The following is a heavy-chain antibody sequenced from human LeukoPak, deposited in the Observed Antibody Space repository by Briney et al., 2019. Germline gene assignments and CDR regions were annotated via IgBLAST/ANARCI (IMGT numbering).Heavy chain of an antibody. V-gene: IGHV1-8*03. Sequence: GASVKVSCKASGYTFTSYDINWVRQATGQGVEWMGWMNPNSGNTGYAQKFQGRVTITRNTSISTAYMELSSLRSEDTAVYYCARMCSGGSCYSEMYYWGQGTLVTVSS. D-gene: IGHD2-15*01. CDR3: ARMCSGGSCYSEMYY. CDR2: MNPNSGNT. CDR1: GYTFTSYD. J-gene: IGHJ4*02.